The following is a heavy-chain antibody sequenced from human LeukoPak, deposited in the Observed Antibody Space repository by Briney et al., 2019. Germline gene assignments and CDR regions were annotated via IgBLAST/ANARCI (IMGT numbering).Heavy chain of an antibody. CDR2: IGKAGDT. V-gene: IGHV3-13*04. D-gene: IGHD3-16*01. Sequence: GGSLRLSCAASGFTFSTYDMHWVRQATGKSLEWVSCIGKAGDTYYLGSVKGRFTISRENAKNSVYLQMNSLRVGDTAVYYCARGAGDGFNPWGQGTLVTVSS. CDR1: GFTFSTYD. J-gene: IGHJ5*02. CDR3: ARGAGDGFNP.